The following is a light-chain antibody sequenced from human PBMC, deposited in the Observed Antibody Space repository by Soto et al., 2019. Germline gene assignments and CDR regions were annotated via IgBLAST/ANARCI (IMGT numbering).Light chain of an antibody. J-gene: IGLJ1*01. Sequence: QSALTQPASVSGSPGQSITISCTGTSSDIGGYKYVSWYQQNPDKAPKLMIYDVGYRPSGVSDRFSGSKSGNTASLTISGLQAEDEADYYCSSYTSINTHVFGTGTKVTVL. CDR1: SSDIGGYKY. CDR2: DVG. CDR3: SSYTSINTHV. V-gene: IGLV2-14*01.